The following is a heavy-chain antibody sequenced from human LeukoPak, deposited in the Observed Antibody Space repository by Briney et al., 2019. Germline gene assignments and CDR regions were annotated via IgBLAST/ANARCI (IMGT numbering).Heavy chain of an antibody. D-gene: IGHD3-22*01. CDR3: AKGSYYDSSGSFYFDY. CDR2: ISGSGDNT. CDR1: GFTFSSYA. Sequence: GGSLRLSCAASGFTFSSYAMSWVRQAPGKGLEWISGISGSGDNTYYADSVKGRFTISRDNSKNTLYVQVNSLGTEDTAAYYCAKGSYYDSSGSFYFDYWGQGTLVTVSS. V-gene: IGHV3-23*01. J-gene: IGHJ4*02.